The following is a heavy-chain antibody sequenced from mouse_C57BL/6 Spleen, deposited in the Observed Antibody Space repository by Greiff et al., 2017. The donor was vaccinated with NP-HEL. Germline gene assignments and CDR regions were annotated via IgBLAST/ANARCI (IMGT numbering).Heavy chain of an antibody. D-gene: IGHD1-1*01. CDR1: GYAFSSSW. J-gene: IGHJ2*01. V-gene: IGHV1-82*01. Sequence: QVHVKQSGPELVKPGASVKISCKASGYAFSSSWMNWVKQRPGKGLEWIGRIYPGDGDTNYNGKFKGKATLTADKSSSTAYMQLSSLTSEDSAVYFCARRGTTVVAPFDYWGQGTTLTVSS. CDR3: ARRGTTVVAPFDY. CDR2: IYPGDGDT.